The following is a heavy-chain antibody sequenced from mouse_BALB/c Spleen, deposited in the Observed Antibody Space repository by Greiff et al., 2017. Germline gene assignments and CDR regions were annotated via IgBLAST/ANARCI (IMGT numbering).Heavy chain of an antibody. J-gene: IGHJ4*01. Sequence: QVQLQQSGAELVRPGTSVKISCKASGYAFTNYWLGWVKQRPGHGLEWIGDIYPGSGNTYYNEKFKDKATLTADKSSSTAYMQLSSLTSEDSAVYFCARREPYYRYDGNYYAMDYWGQGTSVTVSS. V-gene: IGHV1-63*01. CDR3: ARREPYYRYDGNYYAMDY. CDR2: IYPGSGNT. CDR1: GYAFTNYW. D-gene: IGHD2-14*01.